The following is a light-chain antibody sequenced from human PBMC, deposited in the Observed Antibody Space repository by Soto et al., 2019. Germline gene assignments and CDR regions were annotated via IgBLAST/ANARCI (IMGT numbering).Light chain of an antibody. CDR2: GAS. V-gene: IGKV3-20*01. CDR3: QQQYGSSPP. J-gene: IGKJ1*01. CDR1: QSVSSSY. Sequence: EIVLTQSPGTLSLSPGERATLSCRASQSVSSSYLAWYQQKPGQAPRLLIYGASSRATGIPDRFSGSGSGTDFTLTISRLEPEDFAVYYCQQQYGSSPPFGRGTKVDI.